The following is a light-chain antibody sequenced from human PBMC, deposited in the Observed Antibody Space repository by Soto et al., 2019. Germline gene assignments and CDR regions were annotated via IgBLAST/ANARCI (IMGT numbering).Light chain of an antibody. J-gene: IGLJ2*01. V-gene: IGLV1-51*01. CDR1: SSNIGNNY. CDR2: DNN. CDR3: GTWDSSLSAVV. Sequence: QSVLTQPPSVSAASGQKVTISCSGSSSNIGNNYVSWYQQLQGTAPKLLIYDNNKRPSGIPDRFSGSKSGTSATLGITGLQTGDEADYYCGTWDSSLSAVVFGGGTKLTVL.